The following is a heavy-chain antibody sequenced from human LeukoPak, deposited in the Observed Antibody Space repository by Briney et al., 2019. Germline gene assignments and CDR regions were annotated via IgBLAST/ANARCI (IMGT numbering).Heavy chain of an antibody. D-gene: IGHD6-6*01. CDR2: IYYRGST. V-gene: IGHV4-59*08. CDR1: GGSINSYY. Sequence: SETLSLTCTVSGGSINSYYWSWVRQPPGKGLEWIGYIYYRGSTNYNPSLKSRVTISVDTSKNQFSLNLSSVTAADTAVFYCARHLSIAAPLDYWGQGILVTVSS. CDR3: ARHLSIAAPLDY. J-gene: IGHJ4*02.